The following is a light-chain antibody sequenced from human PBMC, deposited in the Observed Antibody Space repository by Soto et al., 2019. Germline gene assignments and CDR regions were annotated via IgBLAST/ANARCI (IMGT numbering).Light chain of an antibody. Sequence: QSALTQPASVSVSPGQSITISCTGTTSDIGTYNSVSWYQHHPGKAPKLLIFEVIDRPSGVSDRFSGSKSGNTASLTISGLQPEDEADYYCCSYTTTYTLVFGGGTKLTVL. J-gene: IGLJ3*02. CDR2: EVI. CDR1: TSDIGTYNS. CDR3: CSYTTTYTLV. V-gene: IGLV2-14*01.